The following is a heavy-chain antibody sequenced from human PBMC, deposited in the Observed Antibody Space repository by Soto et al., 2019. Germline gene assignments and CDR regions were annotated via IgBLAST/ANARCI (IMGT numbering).Heavy chain of an antibody. J-gene: IGHJ5*02. Sequence: GESLKISCQGSGYTFGTYWIAWVRQMPGKGLEWMGIIYPGDSDTIYSPSFQGQVTISADKSISTAYLQWSSLRVSDSAIYYCARHLQPAYIAAAGAPAFDPWGQGTLVTVSS. V-gene: IGHV5-51*01. D-gene: IGHD6-13*01. CDR3: ARHLQPAYIAAAGAPAFDP. CDR1: GYTFGTYW. CDR2: IYPGDSDT.